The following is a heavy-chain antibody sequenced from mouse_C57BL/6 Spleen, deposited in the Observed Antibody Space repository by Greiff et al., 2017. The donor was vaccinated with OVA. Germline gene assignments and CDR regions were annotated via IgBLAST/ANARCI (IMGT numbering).Heavy chain of an antibody. D-gene: IGHD2-5*01. V-gene: IGHV1-63*01. CDR1: GYTFTNYW. Sequence: QVQLKQPGAELVRPGTSVKMSCKASGYTFTNYWIGWAKQRPGHGLEWIGDIYPGGGYTNYNEKFKGKATLTADKSSSTAYMQFSSLTSEDSAIYCCARSDSKGWYFDVWGTGTTVTVSS. J-gene: IGHJ1*03. CDR3: ARSDSKGWYFDV. CDR2: IYPGGGYT.